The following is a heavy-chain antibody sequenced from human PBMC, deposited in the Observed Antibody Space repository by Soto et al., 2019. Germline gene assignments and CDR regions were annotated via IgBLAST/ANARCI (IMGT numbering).Heavy chain of an antibody. J-gene: IGHJ4*02. CDR2: IWYDGSNK. V-gene: IGHV3-33*01. Sequence: PGGSLRLSCAASGFMFSSHGMHWIRQAPGKGLEWVAVIWYDGSNKYYADSVKGRFTISRDNSKNTLYLQMNSLRVEDTAVHYCGPDTLDYWGQGTPVTVSS. CDR3: GPDTLDY. CDR1: GFMFSSHG.